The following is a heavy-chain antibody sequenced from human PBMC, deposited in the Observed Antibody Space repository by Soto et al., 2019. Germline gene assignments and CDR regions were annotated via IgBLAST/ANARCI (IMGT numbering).Heavy chain of an antibody. CDR2: IKQDGSEK. Sequence: GGSLRLSCAASGFTFSSYWISWVRQAPGKGLEWVANIKQDGSEKYYVDSVKGRFTISRDNAKNSLYLQMNSLRAEDTAVYYCARGELLLFDYWGQGTLVTVSS. CDR1: GFTFSSYW. J-gene: IGHJ4*02. D-gene: IGHD2-15*01. V-gene: IGHV3-7*05. CDR3: ARGELLLFDY.